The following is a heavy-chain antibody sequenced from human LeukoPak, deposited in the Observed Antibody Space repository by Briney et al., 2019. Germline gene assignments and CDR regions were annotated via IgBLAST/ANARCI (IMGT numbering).Heavy chain of an antibody. D-gene: IGHD1-1*01. CDR2: VNRDGGNT. CDR3: ARRTGSSSGSDAFDL. Sequence: GGSLRLSCVASGFPFSAFWMHWVRQAPGKGLVWVSRVNRDGGNTRYADFVKGRFTVSRDNAKNTVVLEMNSLTVEDTAVYYCARRTGSSSGSDAFDLWGQGTMVTASS. CDR1: GFPFSAFW. V-gene: IGHV3-74*01. J-gene: IGHJ3*01.